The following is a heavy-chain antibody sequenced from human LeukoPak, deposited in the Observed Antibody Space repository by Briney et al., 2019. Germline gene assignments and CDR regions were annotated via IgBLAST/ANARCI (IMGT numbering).Heavy chain of an antibody. V-gene: IGHV3-23*01. CDR1: GLTFSSYA. D-gene: IGHD3-16*01. CDR3: ARDLRGTGEDV. CDR2: ISGSGGKT. Sequence: PGGSLRLSCAASGLTFSSYAMSWVRQAPGKGLEWVSGISGSGGKTYYADSVKGRFTISRDNSKSTLYLQMNSLRAEDTAVYYCARDLRGTGEDVWGKGTTVTISS. J-gene: IGHJ6*04.